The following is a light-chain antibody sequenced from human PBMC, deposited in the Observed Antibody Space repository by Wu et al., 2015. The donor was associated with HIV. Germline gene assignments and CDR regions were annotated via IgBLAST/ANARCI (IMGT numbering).Light chain of an antibody. CDR3: HQYNKRPPLT. CDR2: GAS. Sequence: EIVMMQSPATLSVSPGERVTLSCRASQSVSKNLAWYQQKPGQAPRLLIHGASTRATGVPARFSGSGSGTEFTLTISIIQSEDSATYYCHQYNKRPPLTFGGGPRWKSN. V-gene: IGKV3-15*01. J-gene: IGKJ4*01. CDR1: QSVSKN.